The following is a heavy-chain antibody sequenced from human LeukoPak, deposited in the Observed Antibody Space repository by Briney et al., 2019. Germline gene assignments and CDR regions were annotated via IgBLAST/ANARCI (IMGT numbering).Heavy chain of an antibody. CDR1: GYSVSSGYY. CDR2: IYHSGST. D-gene: IGHD3-3*01. V-gene: IGHV4-38-2*01. J-gene: IGHJ5*02. Sequence: SETQSLTCAVSGYSVSSGYYWGWIRQPPGQGLEWIGSIYHSGSTYYNPSLKSRVTISVDTSKNQFSLKLSSVTAADTAVYYCARQGFLEWLYTFDPWGQGTLVTVSS. CDR3: ARQGFLEWLYTFDP.